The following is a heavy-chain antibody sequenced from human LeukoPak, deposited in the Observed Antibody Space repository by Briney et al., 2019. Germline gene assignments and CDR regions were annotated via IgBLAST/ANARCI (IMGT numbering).Heavy chain of an antibody. D-gene: IGHD3-3*01. V-gene: IGHV4-59*01. CDR2: IYYSGST. J-gene: IGHJ4*02. Sequence: SETLSLTCTVSGGSISSYYWSWIRQPPGKGLEWIGYIYYSGSTNYNPSLKSRVTISVDTSKNQFSLKLSSVTAADTAVYYCARGARITIFGVVIHPIDYWGQGTLVTVSS. CDR3: ARGARITIFGVVIHPIDY. CDR1: GGSISSYY.